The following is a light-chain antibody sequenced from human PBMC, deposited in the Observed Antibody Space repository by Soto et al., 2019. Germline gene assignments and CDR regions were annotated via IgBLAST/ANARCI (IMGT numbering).Light chain of an antibody. Sequence: EIVLTQSPGTLSLSPGERATLSCRASQSVSSSYLAGYQQKPGQAPRLLIYGASNRATGIPARFSGSGSGPDFTLTISRLEPEDFAVYFCQHYGSSRTFGQGTKVDIK. CDR1: QSVSSSY. V-gene: IGKV3-20*01. J-gene: IGKJ1*01. CDR3: QHYGSSRT. CDR2: GAS.